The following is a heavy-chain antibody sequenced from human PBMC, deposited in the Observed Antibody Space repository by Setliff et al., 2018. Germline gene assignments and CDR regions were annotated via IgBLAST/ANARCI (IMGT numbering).Heavy chain of an antibody. V-gene: IGHV4-39*07. CDR1: GGSISSTTYY. D-gene: IGHD6-13*01. CDR3: ASDSSSWFV. Sequence: PSETLSLTCAVSGGSISSTTYYWGWIRQPPGKGLEWIGNIYHSGNTYYNPSLKSRVTISVDTSKNQFSLKLSSVTAADTAVYYCASDSSSWFVWGQGTLVTVSS. CDR2: IYHSGNT. J-gene: IGHJ4*02.